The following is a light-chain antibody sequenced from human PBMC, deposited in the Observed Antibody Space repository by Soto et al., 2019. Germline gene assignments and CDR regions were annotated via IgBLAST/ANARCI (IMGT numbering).Light chain of an antibody. V-gene: IGLV3-1*01. CDR3: QAWDSSTDVV. CDR1: KLGDKY. Sequence: SSELTQPPSVSVSPGQTASITCSGVKLGDKYTCWYQQKPGQSPVLVIYQHSQRPSGIPERFSGSNSGNTATLTIGGTQAMDEADYYCQAWDSSTDVVFGGGTKLTVL. J-gene: IGLJ2*01. CDR2: QHS.